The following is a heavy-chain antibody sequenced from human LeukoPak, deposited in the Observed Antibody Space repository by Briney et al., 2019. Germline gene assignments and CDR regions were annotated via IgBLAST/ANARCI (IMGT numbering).Heavy chain of an antibody. D-gene: IGHD5/OR15-5a*01. V-gene: IGHV5-51*01. CDR1: GYSFTSYW. Sequence: GESLKISCKGSGYSFTSYWIGWVRQMPGKGLEWMGIIYPGDSDTRYSPSFQGQVTISADKSISTAYLQWSSLKASGTAMYYCARRWPVYNLGGYYYYYMDVWGKGTTVTVSS. J-gene: IGHJ6*03. CDR2: IYPGDSDT. CDR3: ARRWPVYNLGGYYYYYMDV.